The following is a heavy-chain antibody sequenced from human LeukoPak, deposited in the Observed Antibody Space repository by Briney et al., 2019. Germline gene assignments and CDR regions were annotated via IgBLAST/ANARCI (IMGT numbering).Heavy chain of an antibody. J-gene: IGHJ4*02. D-gene: IGHD3-9*01. CDR2: IDPSDSYT. V-gene: IGHV5-10-1*01. CDR3: ARHYDILTGVEDY. Sequence: GESLKISCKGSGYSFTSYWISWVRQMPGKGPEWMGRIDPSDSYTNYSPSFQGHVTISADKSISTAYLQWCSLKASDTAMYYCARHYDILTGVEDYWGQGTLVTVSS. CDR1: GYSFTSYW.